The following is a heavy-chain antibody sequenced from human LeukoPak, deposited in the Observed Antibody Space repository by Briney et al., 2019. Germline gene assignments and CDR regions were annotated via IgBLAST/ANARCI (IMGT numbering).Heavy chain of an antibody. D-gene: IGHD6-13*01. CDR2: IYYSGST. CDR1: GGSISSYY. V-gene: IGHV4-59*01. Sequence: SETLSLTCTVSGGSISSYYWSWIRQPPGKGLEWIGYIYYSGSTNYNPSLKSRVTISVDTSKNQFSLKLSSVTAADTAVYYCASESSSWASYYYYYYYVDVWGKGTTVTVSS. CDR3: ASESSSWASYYYYYYYVDV. J-gene: IGHJ6*03.